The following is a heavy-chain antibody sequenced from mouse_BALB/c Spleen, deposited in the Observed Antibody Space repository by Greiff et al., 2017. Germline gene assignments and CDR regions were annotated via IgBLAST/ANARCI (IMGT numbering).Heavy chain of an antibody. J-gene: IGHJ1*01. CDR1: GFSLTSYG. CDR3: ARNFNWYFDV. CDR2: IWSGGST. Sequence: VKVVESGPGLVQPSQSLSITCTVSGFSLTSYGVHWVRQSPGKGLEWLGVIWSGGSTDYNAAFISRLSISKDNSKSQVFFKMNSLQANDTAIYYCARNFNWYFDVWGAGTTVTVSS. V-gene: IGHV2-2*02.